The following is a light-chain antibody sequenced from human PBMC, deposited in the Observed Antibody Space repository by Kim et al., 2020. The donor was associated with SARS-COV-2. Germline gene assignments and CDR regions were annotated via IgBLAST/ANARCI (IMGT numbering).Light chain of an antibody. CDR1: SSDVGSYNL. V-gene: IGLV2-23*01. CDR2: GGN. Sequence: SITIYCTGTSSDVGSYNLVSWYQQFPGRAPKHMIYGGNKRPSGVSSRFSGSKSGNTASLTISGLQAEDEADYYCCSYAGTTTYWVFGGGTQLTVL. CDR3: CSYAGTTTYWV. J-gene: IGLJ3*02.